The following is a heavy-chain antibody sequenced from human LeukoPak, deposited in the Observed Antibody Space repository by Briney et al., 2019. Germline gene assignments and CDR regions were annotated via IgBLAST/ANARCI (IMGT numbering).Heavy chain of an antibody. V-gene: IGHV4-59*01. D-gene: IGHD6-19*01. CDR2: IYYSGST. CDR3: ARTRGAVAGWFDP. Sequence: SSETLSLTCTVSGGSISSYYWSWIRQPPGKGLEWVGYIYYSGSTNYNLSLKSRVTILVDTSKNQFSLKLSSVTAADTAVYYCARTRGAVAGWFDPWGQGTLVTVSS. J-gene: IGHJ5*02. CDR1: GGSISSYY.